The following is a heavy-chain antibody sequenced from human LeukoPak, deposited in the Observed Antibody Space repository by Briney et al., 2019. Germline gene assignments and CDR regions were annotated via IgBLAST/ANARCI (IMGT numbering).Heavy chain of an antibody. V-gene: IGHV1-8*01. CDR2: MNPNSGNT. J-gene: IGHJ6*02. CDR1: GYTFTSYD. Sequence: ASVKVSCKASGYTFTSYDINWVRQATGQGLEWMGWMNPNSGNTGYAQKFQGRVTMTRNTSISTAYMELSSLRSEDTAVYYCARGYGCLYYYYGMDVWGQGTTVTVSS. CDR3: ARGYGCLYYYYGMDV. D-gene: IGHD4-17*01.